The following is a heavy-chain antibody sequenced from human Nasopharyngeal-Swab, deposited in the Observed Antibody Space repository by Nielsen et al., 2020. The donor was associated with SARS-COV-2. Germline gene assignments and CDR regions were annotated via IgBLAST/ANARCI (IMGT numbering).Heavy chain of an antibody. CDR3: ARGGLGRSDAFDI. J-gene: IGHJ3*02. CDR1: GGSISSYY. D-gene: IGHD3/OR15-3a*01. V-gene: IGHV4-59*01. CDR2: IYYSGST. Sequence: SETLSLTCTVSGGSISSYYWSWIRQPPGKGLEWIGYIYYSGSTNYNPSLKSRVTISVDTSKNQFSLKLSSVTAADTAVYYCARGGLGRSDAFDIWGQGTMVTVSS.